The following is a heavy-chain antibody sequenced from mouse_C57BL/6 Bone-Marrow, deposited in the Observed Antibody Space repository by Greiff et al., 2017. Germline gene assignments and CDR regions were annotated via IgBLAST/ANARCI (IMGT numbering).Heavy chain of an antibody. CDR1: GFNIKDDY. CDR2: IDPENGDT. CDR3: TSYYYGSSYFDY. D-gene: IGHD1-1*01. V-gene: IGHV14-4*01. Sequence: VQLQQSGAELVRPGASVKLSCTASGFNIKDDYMHWVKQRPEQGLEWIGWIDPENGDTAYASKFQGKATITADTSSNPAYLQLSSLTSEDTAVYYCTSYYYGSSYFDYWGQGTTLTVSS. J-gene: IGHJ2*01.